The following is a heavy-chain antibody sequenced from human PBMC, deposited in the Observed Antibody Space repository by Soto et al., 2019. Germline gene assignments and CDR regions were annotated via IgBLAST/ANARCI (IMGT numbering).Heavy chain of an antibody. CDR2: IYDDGSA. CDR1: GGSISSSY. J-gene: IGHJ4*02. CDR3: ARDLFFGYDSSEMGNFDY. D-gene: IGHD3-22*01. Sequence: SETLSLTCTVSGGSISSSYWSWIRQPPGKGLEWLAYIYDDGSANYNPSLKSRATISLDMSKNQFSLKLTSVTAADTAVYYCARDLFFGYDSSEMGNFDYWGQGTLVTVSS. V-gene: IGHV4-59*01.